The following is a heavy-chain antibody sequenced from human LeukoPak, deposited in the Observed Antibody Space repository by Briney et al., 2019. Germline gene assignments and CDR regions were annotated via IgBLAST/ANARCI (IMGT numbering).Heavy chain of an antibody. CDR1: GFTVISYE. CDR2: ISRSGSTI. V-gene: IGHV3-48*03. CDR3: ARDFLYYGSGCYNGFDP. J-gene: IGHJ5*02. Sequence: GGSLRLACAASGFTVISYEMKWVRQAPGEGREWVSYISRSGSTIFYADSVKGRFTISRDNAKNSLYLQMHSLRADDTAVYYCARDFLYYGSGCYNGFDPWGQGTLVTVSS. D-gene: IGHD3-10*01.